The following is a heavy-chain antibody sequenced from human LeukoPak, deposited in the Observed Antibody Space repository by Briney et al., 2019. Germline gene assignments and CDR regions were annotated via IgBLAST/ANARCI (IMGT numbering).Heavy chain of an antibody. D-gene: IGHD2-2*01. V-gene: IGHV3-30*18. CDR3: AKDSGGEYQLPAYYFDY. J-gene: IGHJ4*02. CDR1: GFTFSSYG. CDR2: ISYDGSNK. Sequence: PGGSLRLSCAASGFTFSSYGMHWVRQAPGKGLDWVAVISYDGSNKFYVDSVKGRFTISRDNSKNTLYLQMNSLRAEDTAVYYCAKDSGGEYQLPAYYFDYWGRGTLVTVSS.